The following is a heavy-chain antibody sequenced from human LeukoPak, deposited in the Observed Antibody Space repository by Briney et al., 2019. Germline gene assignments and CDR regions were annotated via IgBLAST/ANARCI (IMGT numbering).Heavy chain of an antibody. CDR2: ISGSGDNT. D-gene: IGHD5-12*01. Sequence: GGSLRLSCAASGFTFSNYAMSWVRQAPGKGLEWVSIISGSGDNTHYADSVKGRFSISRDNSKNTLYLQMKTLRAEDTAIYYCARRGWLINFDYWGQGTLVTVSS. CDR3: ARRGWLINFDY. J-gene: IGHJ4*02. CDR1: GFTFSNYA. V-gene: IGHV3-23*01.